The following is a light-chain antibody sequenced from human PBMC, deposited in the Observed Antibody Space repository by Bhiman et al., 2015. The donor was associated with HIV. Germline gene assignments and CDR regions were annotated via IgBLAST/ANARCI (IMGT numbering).Light chain of an antibody. CDR1: NSDVGGYNY. J-gene: IGLJ1*01. V-gene: IGLV2-14*03. Sequence: QSALTQPLSVSGSPGQSITISCTGTNSDVGGYNYVSWFQQHPGKAPKLMIYDVSNRPSGVSNRFSGSKSGNTASLTISGLQAEDEADYYCQSYDSTLSGFYVFGTGTKVTVL. CDR2: DVS. CDR3: QSYDSTLSGFYV.